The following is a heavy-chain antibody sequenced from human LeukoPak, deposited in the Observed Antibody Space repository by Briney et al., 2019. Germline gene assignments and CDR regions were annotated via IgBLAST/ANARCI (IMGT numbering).Heavy chain of an antibody. Sequence: PGRSLRLSCAASGFTFDDYAMLWVRQAPGKGLEWVSGISWNSVSIGYADSVKGRFTISRDNAKNSLYLHMNSLRAEDMALYYCAKDRHYSMKNTFDIWGQGTMVTVSS. D-gene: IGHD1-26*01. CDR3: AKDRHYSMKNTFDI. V-gene: IGHV3-9*03. J-gene: IGHJ3*02. CDR1: GFTFDDYA. CDR2: ISWNSVSI.